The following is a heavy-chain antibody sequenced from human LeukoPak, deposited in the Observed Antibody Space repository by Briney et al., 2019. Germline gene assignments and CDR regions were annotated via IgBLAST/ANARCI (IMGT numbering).Heavy chain of an antibody. J-gene: IGHJ1*01. CDR1: GFTFDDYA. CDR2: ISWNSGVI. Sequence: PGRSLRLSCAASGFTFDDYAMHWVRQAPGKGLEWVSGISWNSGVINYADSVEGRFTISRDNAKNSLYLQMNSLRPEDTALYHCANSWSNAEYFQHWGHGALVTVSS. V-gene: IGHV3-9*01. D-gene: IGHD6-13*01. CDR3: ANSWSNAEYFQH.